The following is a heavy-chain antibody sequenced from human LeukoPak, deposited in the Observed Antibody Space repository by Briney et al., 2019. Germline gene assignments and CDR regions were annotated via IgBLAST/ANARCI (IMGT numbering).Heavy chain of an antibody. CDR2: FDPEDGET. Sequence: GASVKVSCKVSGYTLTELSMHWVRQAPGKGLEWMRGFDPEDGETIYAQKFQGRVTMTEDTSTDTAYMELSSLRSEDTAVYYCATDLGLLWFGAGDYWGQGTLVTVSS. J-gene: IGHJ4*02. CDR1: GYTLTELS. D-gene: IGHD3-10*01. CDR3: ATDLGLLWFGAGDY. V-gene: IGHV1-24*01.